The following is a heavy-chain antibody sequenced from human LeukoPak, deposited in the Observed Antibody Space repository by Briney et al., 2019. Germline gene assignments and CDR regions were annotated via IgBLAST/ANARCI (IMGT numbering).Heavy chain of an antibody. Sequence: GGSLRLSCAASGFTFSSYDIQWVRQATGKGLEWVSSIGTAGDTYYAGSVKGRFTPSRENAKKSSYLQMNNLGAGDTAVYYCARGALGFDYWGQGTLVTVSS. CDR3: ARGALGFDY. J-gene: IGHJ4*02. V-gene: IGHV3-13*04. CDR2: IGTAGDT. CDR1: GFTFSSYD.